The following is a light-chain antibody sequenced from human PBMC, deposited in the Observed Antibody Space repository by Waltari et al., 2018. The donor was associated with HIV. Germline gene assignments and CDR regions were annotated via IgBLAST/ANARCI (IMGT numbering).Light chain of an antibody. V-gene: IGLV1-47*01. CDR3: AVWDDSLSAQL. Sequence: QSVLTQSPSTSGTPGQRVTISCSGSSSNIDSNYVSWFQQVPGTAPQLLIFRNTQRPSGGSDRCSGSVAGTSASRAISGLRSEDEADYYCAVWDDSLSAQLFGGGTKLTVL. CDR1: SSNIDSNY. J-gene: IGLJ3*02. CDR2: RNT.